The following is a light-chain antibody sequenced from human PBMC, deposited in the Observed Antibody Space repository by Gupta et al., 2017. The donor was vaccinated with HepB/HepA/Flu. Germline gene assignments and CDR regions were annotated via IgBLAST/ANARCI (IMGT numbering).Light chain of an antibody. V-gene: IGKV3-20*01. CDR3: QQNGSSPWT. CDR1: QTISFTY. CDR2: GAS. Sequence: IVLTQSPVTLSLSPGARATLSCRASQTISFTYLACYQQKPGQPPSLLIYGASSRATGLPERFSGSGCGTDFTLTISRREPEDFAVYYRQQNGSSPWTFGQGTKVEIK. J-gene: IGKJ1*01.